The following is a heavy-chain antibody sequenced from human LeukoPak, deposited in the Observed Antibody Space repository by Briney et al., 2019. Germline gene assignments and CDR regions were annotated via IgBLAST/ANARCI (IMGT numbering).Heavy chain of an antibody. J-gene: IGHJ6*03. D-gene: IGHD5-18*01. CDR2: IIPIFGTA. CDR1: GGSFSSYA. CDR3: ARGIQLWSALYYYYMDV. Sequence: GASVKVSCKSSGGSFSSYAISWVRQAPGRGLEWMGGIIPIFGTANYAQKFQGRVTITTDESTSTAYMELSSLRSEDTAVYYCARGIQLWSALYYYYMDVLGKGTTVTVSS. V-gene: IGHV1-69*05.